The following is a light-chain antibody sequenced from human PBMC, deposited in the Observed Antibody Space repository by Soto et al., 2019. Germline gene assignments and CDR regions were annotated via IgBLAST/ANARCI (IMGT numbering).Light chain of an antibody. Sequence: QSALTQPASVSGSLGQSITISCTGTSSDIGGYNYVSWYQHHPGKAPKLMIYEVSNRPSGDSNRFSGSKSGNTASLTISGLQAEDEADYYCSSYTSTRTQVLFGEGTKVTVL. CDR2: EVS. V-gene: IGLV2-14*01. CDR1: SSDIGGYNY. J-gene: IGLJ2*01. CDR3: SSYTSTRTQVL.